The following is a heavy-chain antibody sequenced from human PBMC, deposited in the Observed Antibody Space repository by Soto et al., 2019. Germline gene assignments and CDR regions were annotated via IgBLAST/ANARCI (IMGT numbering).Heavy chain of an antibody. J-gene: IGHJ2*01. Sequence: QVQLQESGPGLVKPSQTLSLTCTVSGGSISTENYYWSWIHQHPGEGLEWIGYIYYSGSASYNPSLKSRVTMSVDRSENQFSLKLNSVTAADTAVYYCARLIARADWYFDLWGRGTLVTVSS. D-gene: IGHD6-13*01. CDR3: ARLIARADWYFDL. V-gene: IGHV4-31*03. CDR1: GGSISTENYY. CDR2: IYYSGSA.